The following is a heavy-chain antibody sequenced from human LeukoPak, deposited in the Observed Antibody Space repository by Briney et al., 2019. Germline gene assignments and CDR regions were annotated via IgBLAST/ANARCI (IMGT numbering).Heavy chain of an antibody. Sequence: TGGSLRLSCAASGVTFSSYGMTWVRQAPGRGLEWVSTVNEGDENTHYADSVKGRFTISRDNAKNTLSLQMDSLRGEDSAMYYCATDTGAFHFAYWGQGTLVTVSS. V-gene: IGHV3-23*01. CDR1: GVTFSSYG. J-gene: IGHJ4*02. D-gene: IGHD2-8*02. CDR3: ATDTGAFHFAY. CDR2: VNEGDENT.